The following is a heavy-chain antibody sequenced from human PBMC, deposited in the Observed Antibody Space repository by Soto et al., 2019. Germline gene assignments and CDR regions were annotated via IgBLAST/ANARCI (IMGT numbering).Heavy chain of an antibody. J-gene: IGHJ5*02. D-gene: IGHD3-3*01. CDR3: ARATGETTYYDFWSGYGWFDP. CDR2: IYYSGST. V-gene: IGHV4-59*01. Sequence: QVQLQESGPGLVKPSETLSLTCTVSGGSISSYYWSWIRQPPGKGLEWIGYIYYSGSTNYNPSRKSRVTISVDTSKYQFSLKLSSVTAADTAVYYCARATGETTYYDFWSGYGWFDPWGQGTLVTVSS. CDR1: GGSISSYY.